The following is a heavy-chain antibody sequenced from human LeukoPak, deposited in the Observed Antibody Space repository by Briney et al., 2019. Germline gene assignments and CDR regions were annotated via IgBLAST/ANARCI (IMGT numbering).Heavy chain of an antibody. Sequence: SQTLSLTCTVSGGSISSGGYYWSWIRQHPGKGLEWIGYIYYSGSTYYNPSLKSRVTISVDTSKNQFSLKLSSVTAADTALYYCARAKNYDSSGYDAFDIWGQGTVVTVSP. CDR1: GGSISSGGYY. D-gene: IGHD3-22*01. CDR3: ARAKNYDSSGYDAFDI. CDR2: IYYSGST. V-gene: IGHV4-31*03. J-gene: IGHJ3*02.